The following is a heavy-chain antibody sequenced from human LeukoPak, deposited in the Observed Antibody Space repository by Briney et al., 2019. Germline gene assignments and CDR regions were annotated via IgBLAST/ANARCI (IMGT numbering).Heavy chain of an antibody. D-gene: IGHD3-3*01. CDR1: GGTFSSYA. CDR2: IIPIFGTA. Sequence: ASVKVSCKASGGTFSSYAISWVRQAPGQGLEWVGVIIPIFGTANYAQKFQGRVTITTDESTSTAYMELSSLRAEDTAVYYCARGKVYDFWSGYSDYFDYWGQGTLVTVSS. J-gene: IGHJ4*02. V-gene: IGHV1-69*05. CDR3: ARGKVYDFWSGYSDYFDY.